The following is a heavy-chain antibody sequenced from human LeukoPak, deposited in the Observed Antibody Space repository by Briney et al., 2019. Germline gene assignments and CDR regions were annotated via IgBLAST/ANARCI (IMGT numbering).Heavy chain of an antibody. CDR2: IYTSGST. D-gene: IGHD3-10*01. CDR1: GGSFSSYY. CDR3: ARAVGGDGSGSL. J-gene: IGHJ4*02. Sequence: SETLSLTCAVYGGSFSSYYWSWIRQPAGKGLEWIGRIYTSGSTNYNPSLKSRVTMSVDMSTRQISLKLSSVTAADTAVYYCARAVGGDGSGSLWGPGTLVTVSS. V-gene: IGHV4-59*10.